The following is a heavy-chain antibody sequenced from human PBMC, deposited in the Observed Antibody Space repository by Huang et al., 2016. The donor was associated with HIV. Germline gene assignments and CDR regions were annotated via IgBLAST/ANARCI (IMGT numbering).Heavy chain of an antibody. J-gene: IGHJ4*02. CDR1: GYTFTDYY. Sequence: QVQLVQSGAEVKKPGASVKVSCKASGYTFTDYYIHWVRQAPGQGLEGVGWIHPSSGGTNYAQKFQGRVTMTRDTSVSTAYMDLSRLRSDDTAMYYCALDWLLSYYFDYWGQGTLVTVSS. CDR2: IHPSSGGT. CDR3: ALDWLLSYYFDY. D-gene: IGHD3-9*01. V-gene: IGHV1-2*02.